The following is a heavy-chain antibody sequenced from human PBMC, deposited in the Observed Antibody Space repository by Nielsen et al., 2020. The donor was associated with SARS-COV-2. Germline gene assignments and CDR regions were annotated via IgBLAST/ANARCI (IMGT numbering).Heavy chain of an antibody. J-gene: IGHJ6*02. V-gene: IGHV3-66*01. CDR3: ARDNWGRMDV. CDR1: GFTISSSF. CDR2: IYTDGST. D-gene: IGHD7-27*01. Sequence: GESLKISCGASGFTISSSFMSWVRQAAGKGLDWVSVIYTDGSTSHADSVKGRFTISRDNSKNTLYLQMNSLRAEDTAVYYCARDNWGRMDVWGQGTTVTVS.